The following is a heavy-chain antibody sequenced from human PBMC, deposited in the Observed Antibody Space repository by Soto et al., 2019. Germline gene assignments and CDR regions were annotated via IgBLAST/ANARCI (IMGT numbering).Heavy chain of an antibody. CDR1: GGSFSGYY. V-gene: IGHV4-34*01. CDR2: INHSGST. D-gene: IGHD5-18*01. CDR3: ASGGLWFRYGIDV. Sequence: PSETLSLTCAVYGGSFSGYYWSWIRQPPGKGLEWIGEINHSGSTNYNPSLKSRVTISVDTSKNQFSLKLSSVTAADTAVYYCASGGLWFRYGIDVWGQGTTVTVSS. J-gene: IGHJ6*02.